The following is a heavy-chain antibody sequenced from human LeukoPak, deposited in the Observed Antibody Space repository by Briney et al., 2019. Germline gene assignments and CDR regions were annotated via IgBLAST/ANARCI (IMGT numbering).Heavy chain of an antibody. Sequence: PSETLSLTCTVSGGPLTRSLSCWGWLRRPPGKGPEWIANIYYTGSTDYRPSFESRAAMSVHTSKNQFSLQLRSVTAADTAVYYCARLNSGYEDYYFDDWGQGTLVTVSS. CDR2: IYYTGST. D-gene: IGHD5-12*01. CDR3: ARLNSGYEDYYFDD. V-gene: IGHV4-39*01. J-gene: IGHJ4*02. CDR1: GGPLTRSLSC.